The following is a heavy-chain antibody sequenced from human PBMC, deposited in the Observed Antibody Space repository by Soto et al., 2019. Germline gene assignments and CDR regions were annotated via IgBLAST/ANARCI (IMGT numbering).Heavy chain of an antibody. V-gene: IGHV3-30*04. D-gene: IGHD2-8*02. J-gene: IGHJ4*02. Sequence: GGSLRLSCAASGFTFSNYGMHWVRQAPGKGLEWVAAFSYDGRSKYYAESVKGRFTISRDNSKNTLSLQMTSLRAEDTAIYYCARDASGPFDYWGQGSPVTVSS. CDR3: ARDASGPFDY. CDR1: GFTFSNYG. CDR2: FSYDGRSK.